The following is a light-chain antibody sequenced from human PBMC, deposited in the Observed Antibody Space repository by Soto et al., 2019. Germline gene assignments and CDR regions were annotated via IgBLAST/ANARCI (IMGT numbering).Light chain of an antibody. CDR3: CSYAGSYTYV. CDR2: DVS. CDR1: SSDVGGYNY. J-gene: IGLJ1*01. V-gene: IGLV2-11*01. Sequence: QSVLTQPRSVSGSPGQSVTISCTGSSSDVGGYNYVSWYQQHPGKAPKVMIYDVSQRPSGVPERFSGSKSGNTASLTISGLQAEYEADYYCCSYAGSYTYVFGTGTKLTVL.